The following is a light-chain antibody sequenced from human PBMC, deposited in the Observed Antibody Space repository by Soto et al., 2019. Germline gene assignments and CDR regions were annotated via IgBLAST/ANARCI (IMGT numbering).Light chain of an antibody. CDR3: QQYGSSPWT. V-gene: IGKV3-20*01. CDR2: GAS. J-gene: IGKJ1*01. Sequence: EIVLTQSPGTLSLSPGERATLSCRASQRVSSSYLAWYQQKPGQAHRPLIYGASSRAIGIPDRFSGSEFGTDFTLTISRLEPEDVAVYYCQQYGSSPWTFGQGTKVEIK. CDR1: QRVSSSY.